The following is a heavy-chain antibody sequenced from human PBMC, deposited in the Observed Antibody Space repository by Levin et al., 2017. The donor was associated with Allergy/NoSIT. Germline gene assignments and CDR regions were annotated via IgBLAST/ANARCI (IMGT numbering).Heavy chain of an antibody. Sequence: GGSLRLSCAASGFTFSNYEMNWVRQAPGKGLEWVSYISGSGGTIYYANSVKGRFTISRDNAKNTLYLQMNNLRAEDTAVYYCARDPEPREVVGYGDYWGQGTLVTVSS. V-gene: IGHV3-48*03. CDR2: ISGSGGTI. J-gene: IGHJ4*02. D-gene: IGHD3-22*01. CDR3: ARDPEPREVVGYGDY. CDR1: GFTFSNYE.